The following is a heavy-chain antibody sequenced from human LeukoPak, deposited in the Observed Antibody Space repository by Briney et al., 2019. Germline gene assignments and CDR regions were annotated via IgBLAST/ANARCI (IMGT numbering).Heavy chain of an antibody. CDR2: ISSSSSYI. Sequence: GGSLRLSCAASGFIFSRNSMNWVRQAPGKGLEWVSSISSSSSYIYYADSVKGRFTISRDNAKNSLYLQMNSLRAEDTAVYYCAELGITMIGGVWGKGTTVTISS. D-gene: IGHD3-10*02. J-gene: IGHJ6*04. CDR3: AELGITMIGGV. V-gene: IGHV3-21*01. CDR1: GFIFSRNS.